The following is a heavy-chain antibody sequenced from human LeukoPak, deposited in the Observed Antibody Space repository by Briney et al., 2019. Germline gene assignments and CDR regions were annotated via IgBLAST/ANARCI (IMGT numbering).Heavy chain of an antibody. D-gene: IGHD3-22*01. Sequence: GGSLRLSCAASGFTFDDYAMHWVRQAPGKGLEWVSGISWNSGSIGYADSVKGRFTISRDNAKNSLYLQMNSLRAEDTALYYCARGPYYYDSSGLHYWGQGTLVTVSS. V-gene: IGHV3-9*01. CDR3: ARGPYYYDSSGLHY. CDR2: ISWNSGSI. CDR1: GFTFDDYA. J-gene: IGHJ4*02.